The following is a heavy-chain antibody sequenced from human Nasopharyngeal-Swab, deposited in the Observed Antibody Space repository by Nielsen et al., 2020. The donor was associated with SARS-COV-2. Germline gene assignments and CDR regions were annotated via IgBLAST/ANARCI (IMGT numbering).Heavy chain of an antibody. CDR1: GFTFSSNW. V-gene: IGHV3-7*01. J-gene: IGHJ4*02. CDR2: IKQDGSEK. CDR3: AYSSSWTTVGDY. Sequence: GGSLRLSCAASGFTFSSNWMSWVRQAPGKGLEWVANIKQDGSEKYYVDSVKGRFTVSSKNAKNSLYLQMNSLRAEDTAVYYFAYSSSWTTVGDYWGQGTLVTVSS. D-gene: IGHD6-13*01.